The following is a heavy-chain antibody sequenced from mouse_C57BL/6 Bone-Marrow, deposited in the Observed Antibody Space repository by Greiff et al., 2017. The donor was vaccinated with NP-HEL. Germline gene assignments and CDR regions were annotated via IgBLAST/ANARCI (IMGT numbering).Heavy chain of an antibody. D-gene: IGHD2-4*01. J-gene: IGHJ3*01. V-gene: IGHV2-6*01. Sequence: VQLQESGPGLVAPSQSLSITCTVSGFSLTSYGVDWVRQSPGKGLAWLGVIWGVGSTNYNLALKSRLSISKDNSKSQVFLKMNSLQTDDTAMYYCASGAYDYPFAYWGQGTLVTVSA. CDR1: GFSLTSYG. CDR3: ASGAYDYPFAY. CDR2: IWGVGST.